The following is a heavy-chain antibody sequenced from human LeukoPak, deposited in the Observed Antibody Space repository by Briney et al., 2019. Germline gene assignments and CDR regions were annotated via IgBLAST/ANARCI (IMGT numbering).Heavy chain of an antibody. CDR3: AKLGHSDGWYLGAFDI. V-gene: IGHV4-59*08. Sequence: SETLSLPCAVSGCSITGHYWNWIRQTPGMRLEWIGYTSYSRTTIYNFSFKGRAPMSIHTSKNQLYLNLTSVTATHTAVYYCAKLGHSDGWYLGAFDIWGQGTTVIVSS. D-gene: IGHD6-19*01. J-gene: IGHJ3*02. CDR1: GCSITGHY. CDR2: TSYSRTT.